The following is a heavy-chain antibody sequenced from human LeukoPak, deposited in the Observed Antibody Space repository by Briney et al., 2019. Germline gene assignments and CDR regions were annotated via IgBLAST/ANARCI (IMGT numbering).Heavy chain of an antibody. CDR3: AREYSSPYFYYYGMDV. J-gene: IGHJ6*02. CDR2: IYYSGST. CDR1: GGSISSGGYY. D-gene: IGHD6-13*01. Sequence: PSQTLSLTCTVSGGSISSGGYYWSWIRQHPGKGLEWIGYIYYSGSTYYNPSLKSRVTISVDTSKNQFPLKLSSVTAADTAVYYCAREYSSPYFYYYGMDVWGQGTTVTVSS. V-gene: IGHV4-31*03.